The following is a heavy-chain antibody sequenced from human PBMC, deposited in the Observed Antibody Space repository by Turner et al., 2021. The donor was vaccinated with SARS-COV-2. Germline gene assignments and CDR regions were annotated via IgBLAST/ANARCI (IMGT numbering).Heavy chain of an antibody. V-gene: IGHV3-53*04. CDR3: ARDRLAYGIDV. CDR1: GVSVSTNY. CDR2: IYSGGST. Sequence: EVQLVESGGGLVHPGGSLSLSCAASGVSVSTNYMRWVRQAPGKGLEWVSVIYSGGSTFYADSVKGRFTISRHNSKNTLYLQMNSLRAEDTAVYYCARDRLAYGIDVWGQGTTVTVSS. J-gene: IGHJ6*02. D-gene: IGHD3-16*01.